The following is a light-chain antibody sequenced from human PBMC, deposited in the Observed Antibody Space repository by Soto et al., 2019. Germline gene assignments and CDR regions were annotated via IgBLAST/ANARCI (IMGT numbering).Light chain of an antibody. CDR1: QYINTR. Sequence: IVWTPSPATLSTFPVDRSTLSSRASQYINTRLAWYQHRPGQAPRLLIYQTSIRAAGIPARFSASGTGTDFTLTLRAVQPEDSAVYYCHQPQSWPRTFGQGTKVDIK. V-gene: IGKV3-11*01. CDR2: QTS. CDR3: HQPQSWPRT. J-gene: IGKJ1*01.